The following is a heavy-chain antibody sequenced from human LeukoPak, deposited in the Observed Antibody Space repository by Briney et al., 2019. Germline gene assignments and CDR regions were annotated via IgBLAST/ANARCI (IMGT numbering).Heavy chain of an antibody. Sequence: PGRSLRLSCAAPGFTFSTYGMHWVRQAPGKGLEWVAVISYDGSNIYYADSVKGRFTISRDSAKNTLYLQMNSLRAEDTAVYYCAKEKCNRCETSYYFDYWGQGTLVTVSS. CDR2: ISYDGSNI. D-gene: IGHD2-8*01. J-gene: IGHJ4*02. CDR1: GFTFSTYG. CDR3: AKEKCNRCETSYYFDY. V-gene: IGHV3-30*18.